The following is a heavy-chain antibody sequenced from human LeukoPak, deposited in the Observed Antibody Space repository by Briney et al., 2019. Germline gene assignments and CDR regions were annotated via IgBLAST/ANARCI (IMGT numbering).Heavy chain of an antibody. V-gene: IGHV5-51*01. J-gene: IGHJ6*02. CDR1: GYSFNTTW. D-gene: IGHD6-19*01. Sequence: GESLKISCKVSGYSFNTTWIGGVRQMPGRGLEWLGIIYPDDSYTRYSPSFRRQVTISADKSISTAYLQWSSLKASDAAMYYCATRRSGRYTYYYGMDVWGQGTTVTVSS. CDR3: ATRRSGRYTYYYGMDV. CDR2: IYPDDSYT.